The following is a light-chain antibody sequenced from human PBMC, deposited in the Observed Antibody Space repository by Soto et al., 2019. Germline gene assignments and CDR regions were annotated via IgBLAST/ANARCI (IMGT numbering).Light chain of an antibody. CDR1: QGISDW. CDR3: QQANSYPWT. J-gene: IGKJ1*01. CDR2: GSS. V-gene: IGKV1-12*01. Sequence: DIQMNQSPSSLSASVGDRVTITCRASQGISDWLAWYQQKPGEAPKLLIYGSSSLLSGVPSRFSGTRSGTDFTLTISSLQPEDFATYYCQQANSYPWTFGQGTKVVIK.